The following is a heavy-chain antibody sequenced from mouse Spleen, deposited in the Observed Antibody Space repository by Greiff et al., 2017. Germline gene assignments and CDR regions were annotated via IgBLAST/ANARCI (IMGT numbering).Heavy chain of an antibody. CDR2: ISDGGSYT. Sequence: EVKLVESGGGLVKPGGSLKLSCAASGFTFSSYAMSWVRQTPEKRLEWVATISDGGSYTYYPDNVKGRFTISRDNAKNNLYLQMSHLKSEDTAMYYCARESGRMDYWGQGTSVTVSS. CDR1: GFTFSSYA. CDR3: ARESGRMDY. D-gene: IGHD3-1*01. V-gene: IGHV5-4*01. J-gene: IGHJ4*01.